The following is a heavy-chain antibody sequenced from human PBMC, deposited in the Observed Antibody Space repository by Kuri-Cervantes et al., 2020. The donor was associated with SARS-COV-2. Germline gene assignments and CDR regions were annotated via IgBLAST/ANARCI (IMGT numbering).Heavy chain of an antibody. CDR1: GGSISSGDYY. CDR2: IYYSGST. J-gene: IGHJ6*03. Sequence: SETLSLTCTVSGGSISSGDYYWSWIRQPPGKGLEWIGYIYYSGSTYYNSSLKSRVTISVDTSKNQFSLKLSSVTAADTAVYYCARSGDFWSGYYYMDVWGKGTTVTVSS. V-gene: IGHV4-30-4*08. D-gene: IGHD3-3*01. CDR3: ARSGDFWSGYYYMDV.